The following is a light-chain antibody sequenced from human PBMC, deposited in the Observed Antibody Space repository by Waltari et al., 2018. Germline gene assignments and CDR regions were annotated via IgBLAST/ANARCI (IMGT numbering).Light chain of an antibody. V-gene: IGKV4-1*01. Sequence: DIVMTQSPDSLSVSLVARATINCKSSQSVLYKSYNKNYLTWYQHKSGQPPKLLIYWGSTRECGVPNRFSGSGTGTNFTHTSNNLQAEDVADDYCQQYNRNIRTFGQGTKLEIK. CDR2: WGS. CDR3: QQYNRNIRT. J-gene: IGKJ2*01. CDR1: QSVLYKSYNKNY.